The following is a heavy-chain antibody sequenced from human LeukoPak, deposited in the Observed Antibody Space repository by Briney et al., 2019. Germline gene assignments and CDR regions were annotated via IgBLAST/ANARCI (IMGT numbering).Heavy chain of an antibody. CDR3: ARGLSDIVVVPALNWFDP. D-gene: IGHD2-2*01. V-gene: IGHV4-34*01. CDR1: GGSFSGYY. J-gene: IGHJ5*02. CDR2: INHSGST. Sequence: SETLSLTRAVYGGSFSGYYWSWIRQPPGKGLEWIGEINHSGSTNYNPSLKSRVTISVDTSENQFSLKLSSVTAADTAVYYCARGLSDIVVVPALNWFDPWGQGTLVTVSS.